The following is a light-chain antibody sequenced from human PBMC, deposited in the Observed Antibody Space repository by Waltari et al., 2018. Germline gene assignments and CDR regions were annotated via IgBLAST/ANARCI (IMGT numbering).Light chain of an antibody. CDR3: SSYAGTYTGV. CDR2: DVT. J-gene: IGLJ3*02. V-gene: IGLV2-11*01. Sequence: QSALTQPRSVSESPGQSVTISSTGTSSDVGGYNYLSWSQHHPGKAPKLIIYDVTKRPSGVPDRFSASKSGNTASLTISGLRAEDEADYYCSSYAGTYTGVFGGGTKLTVL. CDR1: SSDVGGYNY.